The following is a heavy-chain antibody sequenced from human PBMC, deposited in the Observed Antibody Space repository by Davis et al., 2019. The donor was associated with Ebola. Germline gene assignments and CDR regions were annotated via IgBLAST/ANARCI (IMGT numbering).Heavy chain of an antibody. CDR3: ARDNDDSSLYYYGMDV. V-gene: IGHV3-21*01. Sequence: GESLKISCAASGFTFSSYSMNWVRQAPGKGLEWVSSISSSSSYIYYADSVKGRFTISRDNAKNSLYLQMNSLRAEDTAVYYCARDNDDSSLYYYGMDVWGKGTTVTVSS. J-gene: IGHJ6*04. CDR2: ISSSSSYI. D-gene: IGHD3-22*01. CDR1: GFTFSSYS.